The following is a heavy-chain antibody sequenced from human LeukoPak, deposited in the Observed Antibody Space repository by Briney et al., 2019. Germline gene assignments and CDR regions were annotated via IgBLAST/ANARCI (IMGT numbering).Heavy chain of an antibody. V-gene: IGHV1-2*02. Sequence: ASVKVSCKASGYTFTAYYIHWVRQAPGQGLEWMGWINPNSGGTNYAQKFQGRVALTRDTSITTAYMELSRLRSDDTAVYYCAKARGLYCSSTSCYDCDVWGKGTTVTVSS. CDR1: GYTFTAYY. CDR2: INPNSGGT. D-gene: IGHD2-2*01. CDR3: AKARGLYCSSTSCYDCDV. J-gene: IGHJ6*04.